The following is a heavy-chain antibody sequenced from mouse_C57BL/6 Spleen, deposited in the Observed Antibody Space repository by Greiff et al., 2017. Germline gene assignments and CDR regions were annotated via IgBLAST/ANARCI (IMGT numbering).Heavy chain of an antibody. CDR2: IYPGDGDT. Sequence: QVQLKESGPELVKPGASVKISCKASGYAFSSSWMNWVKQRPGKGLEWIGRIYPGDGDTNYNGKFKGKATLTADKSSSTAYMQLSSLTSEDSAVYFCAAQIGGRLWGQGTTLTVSS. CDR1: GYAFSSSW. V-gene: IGHV1-82*01. J-gene: IGHJ2*01. CDR3: AAQIGGRL. D-gene: IGHD3-1*01.